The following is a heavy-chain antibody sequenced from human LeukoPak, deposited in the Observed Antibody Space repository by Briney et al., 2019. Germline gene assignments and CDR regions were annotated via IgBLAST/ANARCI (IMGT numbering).Heavy chain of an antibody. CDR3: AKDRD. CDR2: SSSIGSSS. CDR1: GPTATGLA. V-gene: IGHV3-23*01. Sequence: SMTLSRLGAGPTATGLAISCVRPPAGDVREWDSASSSIGSSSYYADSVKGRFTISRDNSKSTLYLQMNSLRAEDTAVYYCAKDRDWGQGTLVTVSS. J-gene: IGHJ4*02.